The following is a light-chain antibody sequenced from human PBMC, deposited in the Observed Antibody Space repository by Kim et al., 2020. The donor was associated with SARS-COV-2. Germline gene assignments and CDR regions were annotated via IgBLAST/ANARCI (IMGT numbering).Light chain of an antibody. CDR2: LDSDGSH. J-gene: IGLJ3*02. Sequence: QLVLTQSPSASASLGASVKLTCTLSSGHSSYAIAWHQQQPEKGPRFLMKLDSDGSHNKGDGIPDRFSGSSSGAEHYLTISSLQSEDEADYYCQTWDTGVRLFGGGTQLTVL. CDR3: QTWDTGVRL. V-gene: IGLV4-69*01. CDR1: SGHSSYA.